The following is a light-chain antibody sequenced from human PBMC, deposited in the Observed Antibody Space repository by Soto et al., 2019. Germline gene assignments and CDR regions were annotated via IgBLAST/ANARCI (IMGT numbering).Light chain of an antibody. J-gene: IGKJ3*01. Sequence: DIPMTQSPSSVSASVGDRVTISCRASQGIRSWLAWYQQKPGKAPKLLIFAASTLQSGVPSRFSGSGSGTDFTLTISSLQPEDFATYYCQQANSFPFTFGPGTKVDIE. V-gene: IGKV1-12*02. CDR2: AAS. CDR1: QGIRSW. CDR3: QQANSFPFT.